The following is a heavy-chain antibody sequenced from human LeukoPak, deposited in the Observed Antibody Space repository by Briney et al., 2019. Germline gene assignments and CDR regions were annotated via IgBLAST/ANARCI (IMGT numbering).Heavy chain of an antibody. CDR2: IYTSGST. D-gene: IGHD6-13*01. CDR3: ARGEYSSSSLES. CDR1: GGSISSYY. J-gene: IGHJ4*02. V-gene: IGHV4-4*07. Sequence: SETLSLTCTVSGGSISSYYWSWIRQPAGKGLEWIGRIYTSGSTNYNPSLKSRVSMSVDTSKNQFSLKLSSVTAADTAVYYCARGEYSSSSLESWGQGTLVTVSS.